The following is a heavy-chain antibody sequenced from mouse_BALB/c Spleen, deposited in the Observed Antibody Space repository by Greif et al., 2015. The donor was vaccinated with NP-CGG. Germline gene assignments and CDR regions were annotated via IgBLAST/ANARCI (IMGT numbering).Heavy chain of an antibody. Sequence: QVQLQQSGAELVKPGASVKLSCKASGYTFISYYMYWVKQRPGQGLGWIGEINPSNGGANLNEKFESKATLTVDKSSSTAYMQLSSLTSEDSAVYFCTRGRRRDFDFWGQGTTLTVSS. D-gene: IGHD1-2*01. J-gene: IGHJ2*01. V-gene: IGHV1S81*02. CDR1: GYTFISYY. CDR3: TRGRRRDFDF. CDR2: INPSNGGA.